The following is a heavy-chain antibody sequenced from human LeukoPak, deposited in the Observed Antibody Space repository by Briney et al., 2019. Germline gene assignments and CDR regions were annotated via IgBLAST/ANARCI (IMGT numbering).Heavy chain of an antibody. CDR3: ARRYYYFDY. CDR1: GFTLNDYY. D-gene: IGHD3-9*01. V-gene: IGHV3-11*04. CDR2: ISSDGSDT. J-gene: IGHJ4*02. Sequence: GGSLRLSCEASGFTLNDYYMSWIRQAPGKGLEWIAYISSDGSDTDYADSVRGRFTFSRDNAKKSLYLQMNNLRAEDTPVYYCARRYYYFDYWGQGTQVTVSS.